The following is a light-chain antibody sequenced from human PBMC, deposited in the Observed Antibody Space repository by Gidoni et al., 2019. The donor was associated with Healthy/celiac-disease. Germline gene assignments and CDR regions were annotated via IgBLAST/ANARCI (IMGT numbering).Light chain of an antibody. CDR3: QQDNNWPPLT. CDR2: GAS. CDR1: QSVSSN. V-gene: IGKV3-15*01. Sequence: EIVMTQSPATLPVSPGERATRSCSASQSVSSNFAWYQQKPGQAPRLLIYGASTRATGIPARFSGSGSGTEFTLTISSLQSEDFAVYYCQQDNNWPPLTFGGGTKVEIK. J-gene: IGKJ4*01.